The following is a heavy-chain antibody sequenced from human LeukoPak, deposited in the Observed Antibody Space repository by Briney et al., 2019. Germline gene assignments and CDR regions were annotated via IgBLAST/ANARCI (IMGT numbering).Heavy chain of an antibody. V-gene: IGHV4-31*03. J-gene: IGHJ5*02. CDR3: ASYGSGSYRFDP. CDR2: IHHSGST. D-gene: IGHD3-10*01. Sequence: SETLSLTCTVSGGSISSGDYYWSWIRQHPGKGLEWIGYIHHSGSTYYNPSLKSRVIISVDTSKNQFSLKLNSVTAADTAVYYCASYGSGSYRFDPWGQGTLVTVSS. CDR1: GGSISSGDYY.